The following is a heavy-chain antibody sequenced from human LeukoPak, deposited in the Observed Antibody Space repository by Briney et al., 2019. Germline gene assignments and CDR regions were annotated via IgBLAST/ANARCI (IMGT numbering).Heavy chain of an antibody. D-gene: IGHD3-22*01. CDR1: GFSLSTSGAG. CDR2: NYWNDDK. Sequence: ESGPTLVNPTQTLTLTCTFSGFSLSTSGAGVGWIRQPPGKALEWLAFNYWNDDKRYSPSLKSRLTITKDTSKNQVVLTMTNMDPVDTATYYCAHSIYDSSGYYYFDYWGQGTLVTVSS. V-gene: IGHV2-5*01. CDR3: AHSIYDSSGYYYFDY. J-gene: IGHJ4*02.